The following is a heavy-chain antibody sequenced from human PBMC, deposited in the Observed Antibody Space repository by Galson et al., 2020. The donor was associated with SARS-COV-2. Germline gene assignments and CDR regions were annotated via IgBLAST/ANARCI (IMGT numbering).Heavy chain of an antibody. CDR3: AREAVYGDYGGIDY. CDR2: IWYDGSNK. V-gene: IGHV3-33*01. J-gene: IGHJ4*02. D-gene: IGHD4-17*01. Sequence: GESLKISCAASGFTFSSYGMHWVRHAPGKGLEWVAVIWYDGSNKYYADSVKGRFTISRDNSKNTLYLQMNSLRAEDTAVYYCAREAVYGDYGGIDYWGQGTLVTVSS. CDR1: GFTFSSYG.